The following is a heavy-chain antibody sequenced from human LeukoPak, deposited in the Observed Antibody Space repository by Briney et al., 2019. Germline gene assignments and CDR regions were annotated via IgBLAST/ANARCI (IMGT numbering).Heavy chain of an antibody. D-gene: IGHD3-9*01. V-gene: IGHV3-21*01. CDR2: ISSSSSYI. CDR1: GFTFSSYG. Sequence: GGSLRLSCAASGFTFSSYGMHWVRQAPGKGLEWVSSISSSSSYIYYADSVKGRFTISRDNAKNSLYLQMNSLRAEDTAVYYCARDSNDILTGYYNSLDAFDIWGQGTMVTVSS. J-gene: IGHJ3*02. CDR3: ARDSNDILTGYYNSLDAFDI.